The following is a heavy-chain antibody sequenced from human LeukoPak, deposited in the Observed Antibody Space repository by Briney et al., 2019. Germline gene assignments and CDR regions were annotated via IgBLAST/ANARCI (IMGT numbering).Heavy chain of an antibody. CDR1: GGSFSGYY. D-gene: IGHD5-18*01. Sequence: SETLSLTCAVYGGSFSGYYWSWIRQPPGKGLEWIGEINHSGSTNYNPSLKSRVTISVDTSKNQFSLKLSSVTAADTAVYYCARDRGYSYGSSPYYMDVWGKGTTVTISS. CDR2: INHSGST. J-gene: IGHJ6*03. V-gene: IGHV4-34*01. CDR3: ARDRGYSYGSSPYYMDV.